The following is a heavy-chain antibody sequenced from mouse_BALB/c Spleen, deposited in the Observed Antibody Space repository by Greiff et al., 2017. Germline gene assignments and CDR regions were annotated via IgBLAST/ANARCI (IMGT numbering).Heavy chain of an antibody. CDR1: GYTFSSYW. CDR3: ASYGNYGDD. J-gene: IGHJ2*01. Sequence: VQLHQSGAELMKPGASVKISCKATGYTFSSYWIEWVKQRPGHGLEWIGEILPGSGSTNYNEKFKGKATFTADTSSNTAYMQLSSLTSEDSAVYYCASYGNYGDDWGQGTTLTVSS. CDR2: ILPGSGST. V-gene: IGHV1-9*01. D-gene: IGHD2-1*01.